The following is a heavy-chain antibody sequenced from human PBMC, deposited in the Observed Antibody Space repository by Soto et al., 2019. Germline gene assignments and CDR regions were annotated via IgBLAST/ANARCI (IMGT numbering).Heavy chain of an antibody. J-gene: IGHJ4*02. V-gene: IGHV3-23*01. CDR2: ISGSGGNT. Sequence: EVQLLESGGGLVQPGGSLRLSCAVSGFTFSSCAMSWVRQAPGKGLEWVSAISGSGGNTYYADSVKGRFTISRDNSKNTLYLQMKRRRAEDTAVYYCAKNVVPDAMGVRGGYFDYWGQGTLVTVSS. CDR3: AKNVVPDAMGVRGGYFDY. D-gene: IGHD2-2*01. CDR1: GFTFSSCA.